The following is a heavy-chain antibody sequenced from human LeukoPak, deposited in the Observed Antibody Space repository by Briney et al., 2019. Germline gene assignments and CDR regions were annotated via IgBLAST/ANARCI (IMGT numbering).Heavy chain of an antibody. V-gene: IGHV3-33*01. D-gene: IGHD1-14*01. J-gene: IGHJ4*02. Sequence: GRSLRLSCAGSGFTFGGYGMHWFRQTPGEGLEWVAVIAYDGSRAFYADSVKGRFTISRDNSKNTMSVQMDDLRAEDTAVYYCTRYNNDHFDYWGQGTLVTVSS. CDR3: TRYNNDHFDY. CDR1: GFTFGGYG. CDR2: IAYDGSRA.